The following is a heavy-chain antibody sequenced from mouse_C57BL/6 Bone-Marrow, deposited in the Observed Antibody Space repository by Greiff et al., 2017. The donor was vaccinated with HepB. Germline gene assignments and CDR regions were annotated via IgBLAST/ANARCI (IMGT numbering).Heavy chain of an antibody. D-gene: IGHD2-10*01. J-gene: IGHJ4*01. V-gene: IGHV2-2*01. CDR2: IWSGGST. Sequence: VKLVESGPGLVQPSQSLSITCTVSGFSLTSYGVHWVRQSPGKGLEWLGVIWSGGSTDYNAAFISRLSISKDNSKSQVFFKMNSLQADDTAIYYCASPLLSYAMDYWGQGTSVTVSS. CDR1: GFSLTSYG. CDR3: ASPLLSYAMDY.